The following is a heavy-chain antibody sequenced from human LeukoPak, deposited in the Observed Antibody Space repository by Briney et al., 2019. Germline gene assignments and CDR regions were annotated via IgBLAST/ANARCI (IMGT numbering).Heavy chain of an antibody. CDR1: GFTFSSYG. D-gene: IGHD6-19*01. CDR2: ISYDGSNK. V-gene: IGHV3-30*18. CDR3: AKGGSGWYFDY. J-gene: IGHJ4*02. Sequence: PGGSLRLPCAASGFTFSSYGMHWVRQAPGKGLEWVAVISYDGSNKYYADSVKGRFTISRDNSKNTLYLQMNSLRAEDTAVYYCAKGGSGWYFDYWGQGTLVTVSS.